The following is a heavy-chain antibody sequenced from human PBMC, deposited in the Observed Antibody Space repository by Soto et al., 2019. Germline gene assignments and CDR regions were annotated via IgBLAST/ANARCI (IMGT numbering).Heavy chain of an antibody. CDR1: GFTFSSYG. D-gene: IGHD3-16*02. CDR3: ARGADYVWGSYRSLDFDY. Sequence: QVQLVESGGGVVQPGRSLRLSCAASGFTFSSYGMHWVRQAPGKGLEWVAVIWYDGSNKYYGDSVKGRFTISRDNSKNTLYLQMNSLRAEDTAMYYCARGADYVWGSYRSLDFDYWGQGTLVTVSS. V-gene: IGHV3-33*01. J-gene: IGHJ4*02. CDR2: IWYDGSNK.